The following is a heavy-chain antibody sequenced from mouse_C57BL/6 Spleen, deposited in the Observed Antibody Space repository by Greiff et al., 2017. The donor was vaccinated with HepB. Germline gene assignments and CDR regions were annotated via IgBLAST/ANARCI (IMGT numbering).Heavy chain of an antibody. Sequence: VQLQQSGTELVKPGASVKLSCKASGYTFTSYWMHWVKQRPGQGLEWIGNINPSNGGTNYNEKFKSKATLTVDKSSSTAYMQLSSLTSEDSAVYYCARLGGGDYYGSSYYAMDYWGQGTSVTVSS. CDR1: GYTFTSYW. J-gene: IGHJ4*01. V-gene: IGHV1-53*01. CDR3: ARLGGGDYYGSSYYAMDY. CDR2: INPSNGGT. D-gene: IGHD1-1*01.